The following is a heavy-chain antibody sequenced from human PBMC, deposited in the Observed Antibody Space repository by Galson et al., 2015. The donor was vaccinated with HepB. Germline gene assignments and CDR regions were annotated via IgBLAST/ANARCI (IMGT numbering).Heavy chain of an antibody. CDR2: IWYDGSNK. CDR3: ARDRYGGNYYGMDV. J-gene: IGHJ6*02. D-gene: IGHD4-23*01. CDR1: GFTFSSYG. Sequence: SLRLSCAASGFTFSSYGMHWVRQAPGKGLEWVAVIWYDGSNKYYADSVKGRFTISRDNSKNTLYLQMNSLRAEDTAVYYCARDRYGGNYYGMDVWGQGTTVTVSS. V-gene: IGHV3-33*01.